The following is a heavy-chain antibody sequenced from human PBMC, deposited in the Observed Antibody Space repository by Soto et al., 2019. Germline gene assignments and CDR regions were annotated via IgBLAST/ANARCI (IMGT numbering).Heavy chain of an antibody. CDR3: AKRKTRLPSGIEARHHGMDV. Sequence: GGSLRLSCAASGFTFSSYAMSWVRQAPGKGLEWVSAISGSGGSTYYADSVKGRFTISRDNSKNTLYLQMNSLRAEDTAVYYCAKRKTRLPSGIEARHHGMDVWGQGTTVTVSS. J-gene: IGHJ6*02. CDR2: ISGSGGST. D-gene: IGHD6-6*01. V-gene: IGHV3-23*01. CDR1: GFTFSSYA.